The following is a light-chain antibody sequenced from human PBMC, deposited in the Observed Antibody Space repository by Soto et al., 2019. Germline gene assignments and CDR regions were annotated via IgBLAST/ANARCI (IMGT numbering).Light chain of an antibody. Sequence: QAVVTQPPSVSGAPGQRVTISCTGSSANIGAAYNVDWYQQLPGTAPKLLIYGNNNRPSGVPARFSGSKSGTSASLAIAGLQAEDEGDYYCQSYDSSLSVVFGGGTKVTVL. CDR3: QSYDSSLSVV. CDR2: GNN. J-gene: IGLJ2*01. V-gene: IGLV1-40*01. CDR1: SANIGAAYN.